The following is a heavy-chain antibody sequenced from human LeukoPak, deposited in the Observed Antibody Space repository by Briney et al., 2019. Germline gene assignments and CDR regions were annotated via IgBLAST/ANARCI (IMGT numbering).Heavy chain of an antibody. CDR3: AKEYNFGYNFFGY. CDR2: ISYDGSDT. J-gene: IGHJ4*02. V-gene: IGHV3-30*18. D-gene: IGHD5-18*01. CDR1: GLTFSSFG. Sequence: GGSLRLSCVASGLTFSSFGMHWVRQAPGKGLDWVAFISYDGSDTYYAGSVKGRFTISRDNSKNTLYLQMNSLRAEDTAVYYCAKEYNFGYNFFGYWGQGTLVTVSS.